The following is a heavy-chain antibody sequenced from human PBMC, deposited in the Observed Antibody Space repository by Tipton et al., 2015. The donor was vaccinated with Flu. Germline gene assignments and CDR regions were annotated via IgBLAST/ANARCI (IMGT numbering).Heavy chain of an antibody. D-gene: IGHD6-19*01. CDR3: ARREGSSGWFGMDV. CDR2: IYYSGNT. Sequence: GLVKPSETLSLTCTVSSGSVSSGGYSWSWIRQPPGKGLEWIGYIYYSGNTNYNPSLKSRVTISVDTSKNQFSLKLSSVTAADTTVYYCARREGSSGWFGMDVWGQGTTVTVSS. V-gene: IGHV4-61*08. J-gene: IGHJ6*02. CDR1: SGSVSSGGYS.